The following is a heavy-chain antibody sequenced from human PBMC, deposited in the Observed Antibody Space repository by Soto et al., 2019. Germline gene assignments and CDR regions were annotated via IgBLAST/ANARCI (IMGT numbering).Heavy chain of an antibody. V-gene: IGHV3-23*01. CDR1: GFTFRSYA. Sequence: DVQLLESGGGLVQPGGSLRLSCAASGFTFRSYAMSWVRQAPGKGLEWVSGISGSGISTHYADSVKGRFTVSRDNSKNTLYLQMNSLSAEDTAVYNCAKEPVGPDWYVDLWGRGTLVTVSS. CDR3: AKEPVGPDWYVDL. CDR2: ISGSGIST. J-gene: IGHJ2*01.